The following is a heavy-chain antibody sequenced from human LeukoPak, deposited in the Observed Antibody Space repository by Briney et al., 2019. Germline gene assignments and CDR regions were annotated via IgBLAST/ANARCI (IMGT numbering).Heavy chain of an antibody. CDR1: GYTFTVYF. J-gene: IGHJ4*02. D-gene: IGHD5-12*01. CDR2: IDPPSGAT. Sequence: ASVKLSCYSSGYTFTVYFIHLQRQAPGQGLEWMGWIDPPSGATNSAQKFQDRVTMTRDRSLGTAYLEVRGLKSDDTAVYYCARSGFSTGFYLGFWGQGTQVPVSS. V-gene: IGHV1-2*02. CDR3: ARSGFSTGFYLGF.